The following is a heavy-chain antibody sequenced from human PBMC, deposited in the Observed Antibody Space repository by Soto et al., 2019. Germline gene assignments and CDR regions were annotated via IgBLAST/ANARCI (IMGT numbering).Heavy chain of an antibody. D-gene: IGHD7-27*01. CDR3: ARGPPKWGFDY. J-gene: IGHJ4*02. Sequence: QVQLVQSGAEVKEPGASVKVSCKASGYTFTSYDFNWVRQATGQGPEWMGWMSSSSGHTGYAQKFQGRVTMTRDTSISTAYMELSSLRSEDTALYYCARGPPKWGFDYWGQGVLVTVSS. CDR1: GYTFTSYD. V-gene: IGHV1-8*01. CDR2: MSSSSGHT.